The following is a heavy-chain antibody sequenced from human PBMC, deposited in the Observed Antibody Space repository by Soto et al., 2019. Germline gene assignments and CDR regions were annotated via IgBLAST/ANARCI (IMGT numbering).Heavy chain of an antibody. CDR2: IIPISGTA. CDR1: GGTFSSYA. V-gene: IGHV1-69*01. J-gene: IGHJ6*02. Sequence: QVQLVQSGAEVKKPGSSVKVSCKASGGTFSSYAISWVRQAPGQGLEWMGGIIPISGTANDAQKFQGRVTITADESKSTAYMELSSLRCEDTAVYYCARSQSSSTSLAIYYYYYYGMDVWGQGTKVTVSS. D-gene: IGHD2-2*01. CDR3: ARSQSSSTSLAIYYYYYYGMDV.